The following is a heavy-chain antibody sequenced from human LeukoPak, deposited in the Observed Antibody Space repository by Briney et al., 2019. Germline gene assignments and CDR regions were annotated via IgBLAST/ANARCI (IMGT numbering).Heavy chain of an antibody. Sequence: GGSLRLSSAASGFTFSSYWMHWVRQAPGKGLVWVSRINSDGSSTSYADSVKGRFTISRDNAKNTLYLQMNSLRAEDTAVYYCARVPLWFGGGVDYYGMDVWGQGTTVTVSS. V-gene: IGHV3-74*01. J-gene: IGHJ6*02. CDR2: INSDGSST. CDR3: ARVPLWFGGGVDYYGMDV. D-gene: IGHD3-10*01. CDR1: GFTFSSYW.